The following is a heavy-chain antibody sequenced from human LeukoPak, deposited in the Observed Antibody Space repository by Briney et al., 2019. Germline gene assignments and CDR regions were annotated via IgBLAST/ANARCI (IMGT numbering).Heavy chain of an antibody. V-gene: IGHV1-2*02. Sequence: ASVKVSCKASEYTFTDYFIHWVRQAPGQGLEWMGWVNPHSGGRNLAQKFQGRVTMTRDTSSTTAYLELSGLTSDDTAMYYCAKVRDRLSSFYPAAWGQGTLVTVSS. J-gene: IGHJ4*02. CDR3: AKVRDRLSSFYPAA. CDR2: VNPHSGGR. CDR1: EYTFTDYF. D-gene: IGHD6-13*01.